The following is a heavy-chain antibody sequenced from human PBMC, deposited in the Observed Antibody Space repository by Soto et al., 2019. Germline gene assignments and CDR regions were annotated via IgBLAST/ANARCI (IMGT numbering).Heavy chain of an antibody. CDR2: IIPILGIA. J-gene: IGHJ6*02. D-gene: IGHD5-18*01. V-gene: IGHV1-69*04. Sequence: ASVKVSCKASGGTFSSYTISWVRQAPGQGLEWMGRIIPILGIANYAQKFQGRVTITADKSTSTAYMELSSLRSEDTAVYYCARDPLGYSYGPPLYYYYGMDVWGQGTTVTVSS. CDR1: GGTFSSYT. CDR3: ARDPLGYSYGPPLYYYYGMDV.